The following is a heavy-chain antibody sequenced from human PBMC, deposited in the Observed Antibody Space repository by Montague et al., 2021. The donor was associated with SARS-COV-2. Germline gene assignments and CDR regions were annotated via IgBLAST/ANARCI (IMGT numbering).Heavy chain of an antibody. CDR1: GASISTGPFY. D-gene: IGHD3-3*01. CDR3: ARWGEYYDSPYYYYAMDV. J-gene: IGHJ6*02. CDR2: IYYSGST. Sequence: SETLSLTCTVSGASISTGPFYWSWIRQYPGKGLEWIGYIYYSGSTDYNPSLKSRVTISIDTSKNQFSLKLSSVTAADTAVYYCARWGEYYDSPYYYYAMDVWGQGTTVTVSS. V-gene: IGHV4-61*01.